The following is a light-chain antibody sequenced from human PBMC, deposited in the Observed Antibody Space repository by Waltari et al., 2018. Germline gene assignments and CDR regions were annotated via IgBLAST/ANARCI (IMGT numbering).Light chain of an antibody. V-gene: IGKV3-20*01. CDR1: QSVTSIS. J-gene: IGKJ4*01. CDR2: GTS. CDR3: QQYDGEVVT. Sequence: ETVLTQSPGTLSLFTGARATITCRARQSVTSISLTWYQQKLGQAPRLLIYGTSSRATGIPDRFSGSGSGTDFTLTISRLEPEDFAVYYCQQYDGEVVTFGGGTKVEI.